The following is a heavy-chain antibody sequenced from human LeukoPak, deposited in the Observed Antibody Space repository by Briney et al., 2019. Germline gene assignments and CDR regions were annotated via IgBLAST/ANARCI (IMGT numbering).Heavy chain of an antibody. D-gene: IGHD6-6*01. CDR1: GFTFSSYA. J-gene: IGHJ4*02. V-gene: IGHV3-23*01. Sequence: GGSLRLSWAASGFTFSSYAMSWVRQAPGKGLEWVSAISGSGGSTYYADPVKGRFTISRDNSKNTGDPRMNSRRAKDTALYNFAKEGVIEARPMDYWGQGTLVTVYS. CDR3: AKEGVIEARPMDY. CDR2: ISGSGGST.